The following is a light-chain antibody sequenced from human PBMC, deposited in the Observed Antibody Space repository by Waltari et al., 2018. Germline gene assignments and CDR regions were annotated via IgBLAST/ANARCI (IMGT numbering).Light chain of an antibody. J-gene: IGLJ3*02. CDR3: CSYAGADSLL. Sequence: QSALTQPPSASGSLGQSVTLSCTGTNNDVGAYQYVSWYQQYPGKAPKPLIYDVTKRPSGVSDRFSGSKSGRTASLTVSGLQPEDEAIYSCCSYAGADSLLFGGGTKLTVL. V-gene: IGLV2-8*01. CDR2: DVT. CDR1: NNDVGAYQY.